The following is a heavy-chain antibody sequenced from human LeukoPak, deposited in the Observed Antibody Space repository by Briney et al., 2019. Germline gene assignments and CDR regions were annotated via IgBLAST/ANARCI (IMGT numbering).Heavy chain of an antibody. CDR1: GFTFGDYA. CDR3: ARDPGVVAFHYFDY. Sequence: GGSLRLSCTASGFTFGDYAMSWFRQAPGKGLEWVGFIRSKAYGGTTEYAAFVKGRFTISRDDSKSIAYLQMNSLRAEDTALYYCARDPGVVAFHYFDYWGQGTLVTVSS. J-gene: IGHJ4*02. D-gene: IGHD3-3*01. V-gene: IGHV3-49*03. CDR2: IRSKAYGGTT.